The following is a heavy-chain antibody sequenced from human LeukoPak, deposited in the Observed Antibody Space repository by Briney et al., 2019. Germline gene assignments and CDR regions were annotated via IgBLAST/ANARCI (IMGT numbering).Heavy chain of an antibody. CDR2: IYTSGST. CDR3: ARTLNSYYYYMDV. J-gene: IGHJ6*03. V-gene: IGHV4-61*02. CDR1: GGSISSGSYY. Sequence: SETLSLTCTVPGGSISSGSYYWSWIRQPAGKGLEWIGRIYTSGSTNYNPPLKSRVTISVDTSKNQFSLKLSSVTAADTAVYYCARTLNSYYYYMDVWGKGTTVTVSS. D-gene: IGHD2/OR15-2a*01.